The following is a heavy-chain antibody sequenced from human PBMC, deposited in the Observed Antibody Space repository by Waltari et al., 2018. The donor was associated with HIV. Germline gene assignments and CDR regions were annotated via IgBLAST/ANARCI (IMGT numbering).Heavy chain of an antibody. V-gene: IGHV3-30*04. CDR2: ISFDGRNK. CDR3: ARGGCTATDCYRVGWFDT. CDR1: GLTFRSSA. D-gene: IGHD2-21*02. J-gene: IGHJ5*02. Sequence: QAQLMESGGGVVQPGRCLRLSCAASGLTFRSSALSWVRQAPGKGLEWVAVISFDGRNKFHADSVKGRFTISIDNSKNTLFLQMNSLRPEDTALYYCARGGCTATDCYRVGWFDTWGQGTLVTVSS.